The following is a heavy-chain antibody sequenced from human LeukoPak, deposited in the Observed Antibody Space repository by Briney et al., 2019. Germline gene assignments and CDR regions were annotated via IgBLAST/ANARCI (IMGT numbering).Heavy chain of an antibody. Sequence: ASVKVSCKASVYTFTGYTMHWVRQAPGQGLGWMGWINPNSGGTNYAQKFQGRVTMTRDTSISTVYMELSRLRSDDTAVYYCARNVVVAATYQGYWGQGTLVIVSS. CDR2: INPNSGGT. D-gene: IGHD2-15*01. CDR1: VYTFTGYT. V-gene: IGHV1-2*02. CDR3: ARNVVVAATYQGY. J-gene: IGHJ4*02.